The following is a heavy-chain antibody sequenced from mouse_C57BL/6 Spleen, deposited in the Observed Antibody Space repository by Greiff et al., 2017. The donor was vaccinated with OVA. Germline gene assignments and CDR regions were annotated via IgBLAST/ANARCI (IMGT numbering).Heavy chain of an antibody. CDR1: GYAFSSYW. D-gene: IGHD1-1*01. J-gene: IGHJ4*01. CDR2: IYPGDGDT. V-gene: IGHV1-80*01. Sequence: QVQLKQSGAELVKPGASVKISCKASGYAFSSYWMNWVKQRPGKGLEWIGQIYPGDGDTNYNGKFKGKATLTADKSSSTAYMQLSSLTSEDSAVYFCARSGYYGSSYNAMDYWGQGTSVTVSS. CDR3: ARSGYYGSSYNAMDY.